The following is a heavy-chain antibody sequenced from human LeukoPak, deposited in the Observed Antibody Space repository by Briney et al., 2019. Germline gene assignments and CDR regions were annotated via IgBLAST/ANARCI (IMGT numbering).Heavy chain of an antibody. CDR2: INHSGST. D-gene: IGHD2-15*01. J-gene: IGHJ4*02. V-gene: IGHV4-34*01. CDR1: GGSFSGYY. CDR3: ASVVVVAAGFDY. Sequence: SETLSLTCAVYGGSFSGYYWSWIRQPPGKGLEWIGEINHSGSTNYNPSLKSRVTISVDTSKNQFSLKLSSVTAADTAVYYCASVVVVAAGFDYWGQGTLVTVSS.